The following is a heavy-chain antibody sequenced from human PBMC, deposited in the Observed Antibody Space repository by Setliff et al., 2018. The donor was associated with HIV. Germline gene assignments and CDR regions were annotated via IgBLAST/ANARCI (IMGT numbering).Heavy chain of an antibody. CDR2: IGYNGDT. CDR1: GGSINSYY. CDR3: AREVDKRQDSDAFDI. Sequence: PSETLSLTCTVSGGSINSYYWNWIRQSPGKGLEWIGYIGYNGDTSYNPSLNSRVTLSVDRSKNQFSLKLNSVTAADTAVYFCAREVDKRQDSDAFDIWGPGTMVTVSS. J-gene: IGHJ3*02. V-gene: IGHV4-59*12. D-gene: IGHD2-15*01.